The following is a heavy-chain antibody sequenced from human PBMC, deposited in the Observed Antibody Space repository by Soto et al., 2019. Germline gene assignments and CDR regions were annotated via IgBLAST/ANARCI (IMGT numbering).Heavy chain of an antibody. CDR3: ASGRRNEGS. Sequence: EVQLVETGGGLIQPGGSLSLSCAASGFTVNTNYMSCVRQAPGKGLELVSVIYCGGTTYYADSVKGRFTISRDNSKNILYIQMNRLRVEATAVYYCASGRRNEGSWGQGNMVTV. J-gene: IGHJ5*02. CDR1: GFTVNTNY. D-gene: IGHD1-1*01. CDR2: IYCGGTT. V-gene: IGHV3-53*02.